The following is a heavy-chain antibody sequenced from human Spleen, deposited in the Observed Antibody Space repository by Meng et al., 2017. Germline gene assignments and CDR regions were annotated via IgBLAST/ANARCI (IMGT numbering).Heavy chain of an antibody. D-gene: IGHD1-1*01. Sequence: EVQLVESGGGLVKPGGSLRLSCAASGFTFSSYSMNWVRQAPGKGLEWVSSISSSSSYIYYADSVKGRFTISRDNAKNSLYLQMNSLRAEDTAVYYCAIGEYINDPLDYWGQGTLVTVSS. CDR2: ISSSSSYI. CDR1: GFTFSSYS. J-gene: IGHJ4*02. V-gene: IGHV3-21*01. CDR3: AIGEYINDPLDY.